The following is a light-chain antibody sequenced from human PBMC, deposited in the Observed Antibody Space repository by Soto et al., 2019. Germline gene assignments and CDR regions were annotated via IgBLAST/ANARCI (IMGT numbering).Light chain of an antibody. CDR1: QSVLYSSNNKNY. CDR3: QQLNSYPLT. V-gene: IGKV4-1*01. J-gene: IGKJ5*01. CDR2: AAS. Sequence: DIVMTQSPDSLAVSLGERATINCKSSQSVLYSSNNKNYLAWYQQKPGKAPNLLIYAASTLQGGVPSRFSGSGSGTDFTLTISSLQPEDFATYFCQQLNSYPLTFGQGTRLEIK.